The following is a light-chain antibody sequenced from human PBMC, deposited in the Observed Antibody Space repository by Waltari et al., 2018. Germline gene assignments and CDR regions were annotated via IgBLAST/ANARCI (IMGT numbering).Light chain of an antibody. CDR1: ALPNQY. CDR2: KDT. V-gene: IGLV3-25*03. J-gene: IGLJ2*01. Sequence: SYELTQPPSVSVSPGQTARITCSGDALPNQYAYWYQQKSGQAPVVIIYKDTERPSGIPERFSGSTSGTIVTLTISGVQAEDEADYYCQSADSSSKFQVFSGGTKLTVL. CDR3: QSADSSSKFQV.